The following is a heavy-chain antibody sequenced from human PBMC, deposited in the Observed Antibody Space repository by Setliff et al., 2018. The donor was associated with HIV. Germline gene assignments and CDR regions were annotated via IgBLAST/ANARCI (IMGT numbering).Heavy chain of an antibody. J-gene: IGHJ4*02. V-gene: IGHV4-59*11. CDR3: AKGAGFYGDYTFDH. CDR2: IYSTGST. D-gene: IGHD4-17*01. Sequence: SETLSLTCTVSGPSINIHYWSWIRQSPGKAFEWIGYIYSTGSTNYNPSLQSRVTISMVASRNQFALKVTSVTAADTAVYYCAKGAGFYGDYTFDHWGQGRQVTVSS. CDR1: GPSINIHY.